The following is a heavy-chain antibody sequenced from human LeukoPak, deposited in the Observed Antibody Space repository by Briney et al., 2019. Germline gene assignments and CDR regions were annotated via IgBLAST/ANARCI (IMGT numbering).Heavy chain of an antibody. J-gene: IGHJ4*02. CDR3: ARGEGYDRSFDY. Sequence: PSETLSLTCAVYGGSFSGYYWSWIRQPPGKGLEWIGEINHSGSTNYNPSLKSRVTISVDTSKNQFSLKLSSVTAADTAVYYCARGEGYDRSFDYWGQGTLVTVSS. CDR1: GGSFSGYY. CDR2: INHSGST. D-gene: IGHD5-12*01. V-gene: IGHV4-34*01.